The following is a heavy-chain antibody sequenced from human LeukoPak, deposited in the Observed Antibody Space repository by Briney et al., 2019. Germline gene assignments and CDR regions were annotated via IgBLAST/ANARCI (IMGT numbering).Heavy chain of an antibody. CDR2: IGGSGGNT. D-gene: IGHD3-10*01. CDR3: ARIRGGWYIDY. V-gene: IGHV3-23*01. J-gene: IGHJ4*02. CDR1: GFTFSNNA. Sequence: PGGSLRLSCAASGFTFSNNAMIWVRQAPGKGLEWVSAIGGSGGNTYYADSVKGRFTISRDNSKNTLYLQMNSLRAEDTAVYYCARIRGGWYIDYWGQGTLVTVSS.